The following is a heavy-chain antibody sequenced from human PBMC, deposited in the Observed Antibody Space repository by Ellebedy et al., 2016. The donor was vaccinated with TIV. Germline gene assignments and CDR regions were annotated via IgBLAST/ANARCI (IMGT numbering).Heavy chain of an antibody. D-gene: IGHD4-17*01. V-gene: IGHV3-7*01. Sequence: GGSLRLSCTASQFSFTNYWMSWVRQAQGKGLEWVANINQDGSDKYYVDSVTGRFTVSRDNAKNSLYLQMNSLRAEDTAVYYCATDGSYGDYLSPTHAFVMWGQGTLVTVSA. J-gene: IGHJ3*02. CDR3: ATDGSYGDYLSPTHAFVM. CDR1: QFSFTNYW. CDR2: INQDGSDK.